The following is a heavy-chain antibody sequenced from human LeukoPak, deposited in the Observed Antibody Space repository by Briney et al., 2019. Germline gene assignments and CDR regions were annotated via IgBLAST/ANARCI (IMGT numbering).Heavy chain of an antibody. CDR1: NDSISSYY. J-gene: IGHJ6*03. CDR3: ARGPSYYYYMDV. V-gene: IGHV4-4*07. Sequence: SETLSLTCTVSNDSISSYYWSWIRQPAGKGLDWVGRIYTSESTNYNPSLKSRVTMSVDTSKNQFSLKLSSVTAADTAVYYCARGPSYYYYMDVWGKGTTVIVSS. CDR2: IYTSEST.